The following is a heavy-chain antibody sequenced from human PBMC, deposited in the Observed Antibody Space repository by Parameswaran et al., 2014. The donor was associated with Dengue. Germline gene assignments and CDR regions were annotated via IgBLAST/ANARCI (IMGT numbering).Heavy chain of an antibody. D-gene: IGHD4/OR15-4a*01. Sequence: WVRQAPGQGLEWMGWINPNSGGTNYAQKFQGRVTMTRDTSISTAYMELSRLRSDDTAVYYCAKLTRGKDYYYGMDVWGQGTTVTVSS. CDR3: AKLTRGKDYYYGMDV. CDR2: INPNSGGT. J-gene: IGHJ6*02. V-gene: IGHV1-2*02.